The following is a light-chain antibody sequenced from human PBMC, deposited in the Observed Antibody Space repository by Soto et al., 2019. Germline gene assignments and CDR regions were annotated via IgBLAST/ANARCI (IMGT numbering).Light chain of an antibody. CDR1: SNDVGGYDY. V-gene: IGLV2-14*01. Sequence: SALAQPASVSGSPGLSITISCTGTSNDVGGYDYASWYRQHPDRAPRLLIYEVTNRPSGISDRFSGSRSGNTASLTISGLQADDEADYYCASYTVSGTLIFGGGTK. J-gene: IGLJ2*01. CDR2: EVT. CDR3: ASYTVSGTLI.